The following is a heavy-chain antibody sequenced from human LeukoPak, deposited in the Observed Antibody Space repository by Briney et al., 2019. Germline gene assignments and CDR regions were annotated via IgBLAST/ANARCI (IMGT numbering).Heavy chain of an antibody. D-gene: IGHD6-6*01. V-gene: IGHV3-53*01. Sequence: GGSLRLSCAASGFTVSSNYMSWVRQAPGKGLEWVSVIYSGGSTYYADSVKGRFTIPRDNSKNTLYLQMNSLRAEDTAVYYCAREGLKYSSSSRYYYMDVWGKGTTVTVSS. CDR2: IYSGGST. CDR3: AREGLKYSSSSRYYYMDV. J-gene: IGHJ6*03. CDR1: GFTVSSNY.